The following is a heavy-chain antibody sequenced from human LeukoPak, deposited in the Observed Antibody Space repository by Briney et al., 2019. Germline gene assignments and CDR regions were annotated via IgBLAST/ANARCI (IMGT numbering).Heavy chain of an antibody. CDR1: GGSFSGYY. Sequence: SETLPLTCAVYGGSFSGYYWSWIRQPPGKGLEWIGEINHSGSTNYNPSLKSRVTISVDTSKNQFSLKLSSVTAADTAVYYCARGWTVYSSSWMERYLDYWGQGTLDTVSS. D-gene: IGHD6-13*01. V-gene: IGHV4-34*01. J-gene: IGHJ4*02. CDR2: INHSGST. CDR3: ARGWTVYSSSWMERYLDY.